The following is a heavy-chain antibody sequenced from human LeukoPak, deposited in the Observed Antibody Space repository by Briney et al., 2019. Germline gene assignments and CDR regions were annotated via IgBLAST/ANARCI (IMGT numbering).Heavy chain of an antibody. J-gene: IGHJ6*03. V-gene: IGHV4-4*07. CDR2: IYTSGST. CDR3: ARVGDQDGYYYYYYMDV. Sequence: PSETLSLTCTVSGGSISSYYWSWIRQPAGKGLEWIGRIYTSGSTNYNPSLKSRVTMSVDTSKNQFSLKLSSVTAADTAVYYCARVGDQDGYYYYYYMDVWGKGTTVTVSS. D-gene: IGHD4-17*01. CDR1: GGSISSYY.